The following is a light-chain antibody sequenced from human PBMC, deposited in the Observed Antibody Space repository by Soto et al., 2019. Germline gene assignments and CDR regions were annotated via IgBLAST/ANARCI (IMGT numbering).Light chain of an antibody. CDR3: AAWDDSLNASYV. J-gene: IGLJ1*01. Sequence: QSVLTQPPSASGTPGQRVIISCSGGNSSIGSNTVNWYQQLPGTAPKILIYGNNQRPSGVPDRFSGSKSDTSASLAISGLQSEDEAEYFCAAWDDSLNASYVFGTGTKLTVL. CDR2: GNN. V-gene: IGLV1-44*01. CDR1: NSSIGSNT.